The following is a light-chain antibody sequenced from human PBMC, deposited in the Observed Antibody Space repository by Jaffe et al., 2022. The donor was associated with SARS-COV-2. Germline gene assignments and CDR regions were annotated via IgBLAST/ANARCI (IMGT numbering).Light chain of an antibody. CDR2: DAS. CDR3: QQRSNWPLT. Sequence: EIVLTQSPATLSLSPGERATLSCRASQGVGRYLAWYQQKPGQAPRLLIYDASNRATGIPARFSGSGSGTDFTLTISSLEPEDFAVYYCQQRSNWPLTFGGGTKVDIK. J-gene: IGKJ4*01. V-gene: IGKV3-11*01. CDR1: QGVGRY.